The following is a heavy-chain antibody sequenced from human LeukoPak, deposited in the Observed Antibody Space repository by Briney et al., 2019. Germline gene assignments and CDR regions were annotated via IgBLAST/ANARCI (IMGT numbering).Heavy chain of an antibody. CDR3: ARERPSYYYDSSGYSDAFDI. V-gene: IGHV3-30*04. Sequence: PGRSLRLSCAASGFTFSSYAMHWVRQAPGKGLEWVAVISYDGSNKYYADSVKGRFTISRDNAKNSLYLQMNSLRAEDTAVYYCARERPSYYYDSSGYSDAFDIWGQGTMVTVSS. CDR2: ISYDGSNK. D-gene: IGHD3-22*01. CDR1: GFTFSSYA. J-gene: IGHJ3*02.